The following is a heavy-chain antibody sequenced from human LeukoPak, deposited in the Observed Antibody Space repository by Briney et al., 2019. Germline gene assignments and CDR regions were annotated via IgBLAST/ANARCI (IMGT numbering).Heavy chain of an antibody. J-gene: IGHJ5*02. D-gene: IGHD2-15*01. V-gene: IGHV4-38-2*02. CDR2: IYHSGST. CDR3: AGVVSGYSSAWGHTDWFDP. Sequence: SETLSLTCTVSGYSISSGYYWGWIRQPPGKGLEWIGSIYHSGSTNYNPSLKSRVTISVDKSKNQFSLKLSSVTAADTAVYYCAGVVSGYSSAWGHTDWFDPWGQGTLVTVSS. CDR1: GYSISSGYY.